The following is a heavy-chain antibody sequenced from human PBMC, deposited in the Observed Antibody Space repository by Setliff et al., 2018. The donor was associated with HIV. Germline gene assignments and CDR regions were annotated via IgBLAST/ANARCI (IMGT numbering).Heavy chain of an antibody. CDR3: ARERSRGYTDPPRFDY. J-gene: IGHJ4*02. CDR2: IDHSGST. CDR1: GGSFSGYY. Sequence: SETLSLTCAVYGGSFSGYYWSWIRQPPGKGLEWIGEIDHSGSTNYNPSLKSRVTISVDTSKNHFSLRLNSVTAADTAVYYCARERSRGYTDPPRFDYWGQGTLVTVS. V-gene: IGHV4-34*01. D-gene: IGHD5-18*01.